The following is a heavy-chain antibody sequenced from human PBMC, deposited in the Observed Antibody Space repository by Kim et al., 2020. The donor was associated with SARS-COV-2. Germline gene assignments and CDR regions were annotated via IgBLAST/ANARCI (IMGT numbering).Heavy chain of an antibody. J-gene: IGHJ3*02. CDR1: GASIGTTNYF. V-gene: IGHV4-39*01. CDR2: ISFSGTT. Sequence: SETLSLTCTVSGASIGTTNYFWGWIRQSPGKGLEWLGTISFSGTTYYNPSFESRVTISIDTSRNQFSLKLSSVTAAEPAVYYCARPPRGISRRAFDIWGKGTLVTVSS. CDR3: ARPPRGISRRAFDI. D-gene: IGHD3-3*01.